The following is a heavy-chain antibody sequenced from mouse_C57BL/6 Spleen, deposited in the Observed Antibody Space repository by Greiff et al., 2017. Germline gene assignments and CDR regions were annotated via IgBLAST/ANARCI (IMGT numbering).Heavy chain of an antibody. CDR2: IDPEDGDT. J-gene: IGHJ3*01. V-gene: IGHV14-1*01. CDR1: GFNIKDYY. Sequence: VHVKQSGAELVRPGASVKLSCTASGFNIKDYYMHWVKQRPEQGLEWIGRIDPEDGDTEYAPKFQGKATMTADTSSNTAYLQLSSLTSEDTAVYYCTLYGSSPVAYWGQGTLVTVSA. D-gene: IGHD1-1*01. CDR3: TLYGSSPVAY.